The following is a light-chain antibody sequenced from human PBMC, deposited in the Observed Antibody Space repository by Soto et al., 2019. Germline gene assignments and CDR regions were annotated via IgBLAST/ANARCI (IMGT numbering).Light chain of an antibody. CDR2: DAS. J-gene: IGKJ5*01. CDR3: QQYGSSPIT. V-gene: IGKV3-20*01. Sequence: EIVLTQSPGTLSLSPEERATLSCRASQSIGSTYLAWYQQKPGQAPRLLIYDASNRATGIPDRFSGSGSGTDFTLTISSLEPEDFAVYYCQQYGSSPITFGQGTRLEI. CDR1: QSIGSTY.